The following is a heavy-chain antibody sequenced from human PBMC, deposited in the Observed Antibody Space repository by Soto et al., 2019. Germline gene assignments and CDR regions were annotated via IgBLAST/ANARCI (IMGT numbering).Heavy chain of an antibody. CDR3: ASMYDYPVNYYYYGMYV. CDR2: ISSSSSTI. CDR1: GFTFSSYS. J-gene: IGHJ6*02. V-gene: IGHV3-48*02. D-gene: IGHD4-17*01. Sequence: EVQLVESGGGLVQPGGSLRLSCAASGFTFSSYSMNWVRQAPGKGLEWVSYISSSSSTIYYADSVKGRFTITRDNAKNSLYLQKNSLRDEDTAVYYLASMYDYPVNYYYYGMYVWGQGTTVTVSS.